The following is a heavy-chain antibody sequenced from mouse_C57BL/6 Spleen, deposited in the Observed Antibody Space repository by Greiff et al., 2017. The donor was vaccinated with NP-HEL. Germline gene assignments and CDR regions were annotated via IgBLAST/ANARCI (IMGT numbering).Heavy chain of an antibody. Sequence: QVHVKQPGAELVRPGSSVKLSCKASGYTFTSYWMHWVKQRPIQGLEWIGNIDPSDSETHYNQKFKDKATLTVDKSSSTAYMQLSSLTSEDSAVYYCARVGQLTFAYWGQGTLVTVSA. CDR3: ARVGQLTFAY. D-gene: IGHD3-2*02. J-gene: IGHJ3*01. V-gene: IGHV1-52*01. CDR2: IDPSDSET. CDR1: GYTFTSYW.